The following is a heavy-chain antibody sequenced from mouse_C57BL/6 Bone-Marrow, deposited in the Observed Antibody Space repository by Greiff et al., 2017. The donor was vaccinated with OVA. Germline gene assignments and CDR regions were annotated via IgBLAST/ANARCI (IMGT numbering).Heavy chain of an antibody. CDR3: TREEQD. V-gene: IGHV14-2*01. J-gene: IGHJ3*01. Sequence: VQLQQSGAELVKPGASVTLSCTASGFNIKVYYMHWVKPRPEQGLAWIGRIDPEDGETKYASKFQGKATITADTSSNTAYLQLSSLTSEDTAVYYCTREEQDWGQGTLVTVSA. CDR1: GFNIKVYY. CDR2: IDPEDGET.